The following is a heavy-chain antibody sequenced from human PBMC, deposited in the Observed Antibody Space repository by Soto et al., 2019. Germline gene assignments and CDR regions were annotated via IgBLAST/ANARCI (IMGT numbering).Heavy chain of an antibody. V-gene: IGHV1-2*04. D-gene: IGHD2-2*01. CDR1: GYTFTGYY. J-gene: IGHJ6*02. CDR3: ARGVVVPAASYYYGMDV. CDR2: INPNSGGT. Sequence: QVPLVQSGAEVKKPGASVKVSCKASGYTFTGYYMHWVRQAPGQGLEWMGWINPNSGGTNYAQKFQGWVTMTRDTSISTAYMELSRLRSDDTAVYYCARGVVVPAASYYYGMDVWGQGTTVTVSS.